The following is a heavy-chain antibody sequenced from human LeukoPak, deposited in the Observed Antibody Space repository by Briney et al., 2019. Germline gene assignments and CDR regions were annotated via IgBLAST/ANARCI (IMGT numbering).Heavy chain of an antibody. D-gene: IGHD1-26*01. CDR2: ISYDGSQK. Sequence: GGSLRLSCAASGFIFSTYTMHWVRQAPGKGLECVAVISYDGSQKYYADSVKGRFTTSRDNSKDTLYLQMDRLRAEDTALYFCARPFSGSFPSLARDAFHIWGHGTMVTVSS. V-gene: IGHV3-30*03. CDR3: ARPFSGSFPSLARDAFHI. CDR1: GFIFSTYT. J-gene: IGHJ3*02.